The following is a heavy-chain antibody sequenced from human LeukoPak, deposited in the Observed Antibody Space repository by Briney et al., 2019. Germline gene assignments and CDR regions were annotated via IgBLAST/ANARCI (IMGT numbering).Heavy chain of an antibody. CDR2: IYHSGDS. V-gene: IGHV4-38-2*01. CDR1: GYSISNDYY. Sequence: SETLSLTCVVSGYSISNDYYWGWIRQPPGKGLEGIGNIYHSGDSYYNPSLKSRVTILVDTSKNQFSLKLDSLTAADTAVYYCAKAGTTGIHHWFDPWGQGTLVTVSS. J-gene: IGHJ5*02. CDR3: AKAGTTGIHHWFDP. D-gene: IGHD1-1*01.